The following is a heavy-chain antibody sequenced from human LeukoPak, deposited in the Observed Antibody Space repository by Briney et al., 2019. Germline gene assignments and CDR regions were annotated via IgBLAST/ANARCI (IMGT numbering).Heavy chain of an antibody. V-gene: IGHV3-30*18. D-gene: IGHD5-12*01. Sequence: GRSLRLSCAASGFTFSSYGMHWARQAPGKGLEWVAVISYDGSNKYYADSVEGRFTISRDNSKNTLYLQMNSLRAEDTAVYYCAKSRGYDQYYFDYWGQGTLVTVSS. CDR3: AKSRGYDQYYFDY. CDR2: ISYDGSNK. J-gene: IGHJ4*02. CDR1: GFTFSSYG.